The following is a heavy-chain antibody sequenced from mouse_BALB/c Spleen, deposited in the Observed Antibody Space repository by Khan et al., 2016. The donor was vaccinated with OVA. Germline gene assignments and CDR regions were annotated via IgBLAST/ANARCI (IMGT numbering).Heavy chain of an antibody. V-gene: IGHV3-8*02. Sequence: EVQLQESGPSLVKPSQTLSLTCSVTGDSITSGYWSWIRKFPGNKLEYIGYMIYTGYTDYNPSLKSRLAITRHTSKNQYYLQLNSVTTEDTATYYCASSTYRYAFAYWGQGTLVTVSA. CDR2: MIYTGYT. J-gene: IGHJ3*01. CDR3: ASSTYRYAFAY. D-gene: IGHD2-14*01. CDR1: GDSITSGY.